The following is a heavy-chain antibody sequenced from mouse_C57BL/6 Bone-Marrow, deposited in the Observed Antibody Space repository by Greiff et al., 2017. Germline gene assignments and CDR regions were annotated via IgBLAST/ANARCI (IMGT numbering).Heavy chain of an antibody. CDR3: ARKQQLRPYAMDY. CDR1: GFSFTSYA. J-gene: IGHJ4*01. CDR2: IWTGGGT. V-gene: IGHV2-9-1*01. D-gene: IGHD3-2*02. Sequence: QVQLQQSGPGLVAPSQSLSITCTASGFSFTSYAISWVRQPPGKGLEWLGVIWTGGGTNYNSARKSRLSISKDNSKSQVFLKMNSLQTDDTARYYCARKQQLRPYAMDYWGQGTSVTVSS.